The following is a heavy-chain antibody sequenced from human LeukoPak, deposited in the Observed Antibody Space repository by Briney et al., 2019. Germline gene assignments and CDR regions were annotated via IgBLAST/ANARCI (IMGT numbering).Heavy chain of an antibody. CDR2: ISSSGSTI. CDR3: ARDHEEYCSGGSCSRSDY. Sequence: GGSLRLSCAASGFTFSSYGMHWVRQAPGKGLEGVSYISSSGSTIYYADSVKGRFTISRDNARNSLYLQMNSLRAEDTAVYYCARDHEEYCSGGSCSRSDYWGQGTLVTVSS. D-gene: IGHD2-15*01. CDR1: GFTFSSYG. V-gene: IGHV3-48*04. J-gene: IGHJ4*02.